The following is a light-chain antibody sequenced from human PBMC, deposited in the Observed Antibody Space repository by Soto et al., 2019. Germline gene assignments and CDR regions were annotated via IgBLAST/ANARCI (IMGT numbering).Light chain of an antibody. CDR1: ESVSSN. V-gene: IGKV3-15*01. CDR3: QQYNNWPPYT. Sequence: EIVMTQSPATLSLSPGERATLSCRASESVSSNLAWYQQKPGQAPRLLIYGASTRATGIPARFSGSGSGTEFTLTISSLQSEDFAVYYCQQYNNWPPYTFGQRTKLEIK. J-gene: IGKJ2*01. CDR2: GAS.